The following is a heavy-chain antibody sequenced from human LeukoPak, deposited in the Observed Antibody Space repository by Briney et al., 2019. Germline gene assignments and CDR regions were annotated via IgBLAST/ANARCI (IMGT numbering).Heavy chain of an antibody. J-gene: IGHJ4*02. V-gene: IGHV3-7*03. D-gene: IGHD5-12*01. CDR1: GFTFSNYW. CDR3: ARAVWIWDY. Sequence: GGSLRLSCAAFGFTFSNYWMSWVRQAPGKGLEWVANIRQDGSEKYYVDSVKGRFTISRDNAKNSLYLQMNSLRAEDTAVYYCARAVWIWDYWGQGTLVTVSS. CDR2: IRQDGSEK.